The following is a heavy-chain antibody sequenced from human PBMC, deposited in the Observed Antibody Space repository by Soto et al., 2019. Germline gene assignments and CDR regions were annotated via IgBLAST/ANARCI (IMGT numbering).Heavy chain of an antibody. CDR2: ISYDGSNK. CDR1: GFTFSSYG. V-gene: IGHV3-30*18. D-gene: IGHD3-10*01. J-gene: IGHJ6*02. CDR3: AKDSTWFGEFHPNPMGYGMDV. Sequence: QVQLVESGGGVVQPGRSLRLSCAASGFTFSSYGMHWVRQAPGKGLEWVAVISYDGSNKYYADSVKGRFTISRDNSKNTLYLKMNSLRAEDTAVYYCAKDSTWFGEFHPNPMGYGMDVWGQGTTVTVSS.